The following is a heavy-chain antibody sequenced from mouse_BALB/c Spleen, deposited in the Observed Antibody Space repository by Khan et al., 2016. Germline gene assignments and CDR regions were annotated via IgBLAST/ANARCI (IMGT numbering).Heavy chain of an antibody. CDR2: IDPANGNT. CDR3: ARSPCDYDVRFDD. J-gene: IGHJ3*01. CDR1: GFNIKDTY. V-gene: IGHV14-3*02. D-gene: IGHD2-4*01. Sequence: VQLKESGAELVKPGASVKLSCTASGFNIKDTYMHWVKQRPEQGLEWIGRIDPANGNTKYDPKFQGKATITADTSSNTAYLQLSSLTSEDTADFYRARSPCDYDVRFDDWGQGSLVTVSA.